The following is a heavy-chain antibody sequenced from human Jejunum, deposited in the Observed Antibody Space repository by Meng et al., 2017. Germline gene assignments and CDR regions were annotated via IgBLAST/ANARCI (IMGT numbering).Heavy chain of an antibody. CDR2: INAGNGNT. Sequence: QVQLVQSGAELKKPGASAKISCKASGNTFTTITIHWVRQAPGQRPEWMGWINAGNGNTKYSLKFQNRVTLTRDTFASTAYMELNSLTSADTAVYYCARDPTGGSFHYFDSWGQGALVTVSS. CDR1: GNTFTTIT. V-gene: IGHV1-3*01. CDR3: ARDPTGGSFHYFDS. J-gene: IGHJ4*02. D-gene: IGHD1-14*01.